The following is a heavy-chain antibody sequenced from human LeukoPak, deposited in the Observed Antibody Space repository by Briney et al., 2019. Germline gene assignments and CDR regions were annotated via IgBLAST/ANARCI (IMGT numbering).Heavy chain of an antibody. CDR1: GGSISSGYY. Sequence: SETLSLTCTVSGGSISSGYYWGWIRQPPGKGLEWIGSIYHSGSTYYNPSLKSRVTISVDTSKNQFSLKLSSVTAADTAVYYCARGLPRLPQIDYWGQGTLVTVSS. V-gene: IGHV4-38-2*02. J-gene: IGHJ4*02. CDR3: ARGLPRLPQIDY. CDR2: IYHSGST.